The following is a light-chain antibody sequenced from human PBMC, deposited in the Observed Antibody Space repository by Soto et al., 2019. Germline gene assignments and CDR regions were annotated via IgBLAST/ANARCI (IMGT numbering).Light chain of an antibody. CDR3: SSYAGSNNLI. Sequence: QSALTQPPSASGSPGQSVTISCTGTSSDVGGYDYVSWYQQHPGKAPKLMIYEVSKRPSGAPDRFSGSKSGNTASLTVTGLQAEDEADYYCSSYAGSNNLIFGGG. CDR1: SSDVGGYDY. V-gene: IGLV2-8*01. CDR2: EVS. J-gene: IGLJ2*01.